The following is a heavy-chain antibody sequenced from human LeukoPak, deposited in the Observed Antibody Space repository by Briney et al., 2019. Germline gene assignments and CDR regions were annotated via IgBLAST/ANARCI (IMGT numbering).Heavy chain of an antibody. Sequence: GGSLRLSCAASGFTFTTYWMSWVRQAPGKGLEWVATIKHDGTETNYVDSVKGRFTISRDNAKNLVSLQMNSLRDEDTAVYYCARGVSHANWGQGTLVTVSS. J-gene: IGHJ4*02. V-gene: IGHV3-7*01. CDR3: ARGVSHAN. CDR2: IKHDGTET. CDR1: GFTFTTYW.